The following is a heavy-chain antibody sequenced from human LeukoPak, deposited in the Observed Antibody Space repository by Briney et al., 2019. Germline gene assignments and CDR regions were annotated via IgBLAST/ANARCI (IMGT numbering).Heavy chain of an antibody. D-gene: IGHD6-13*01. Sequence: SETLSLTCTVSGGSISNYYWSWIRQPPGKGLEWIGYIYYSGTTNYNPSLKSRVTISVDTSKNQFSLKLNSVTTADTAVYYCARGVYIAAAQYGYWGQGTLVTVSS. CDR2: IYYSGTT. J-gene: IGHJ4*02. CDR3: ARGVYIAAAQYGY. V-gene: IGHV4-59*01. CDR1: GGSISNYY.